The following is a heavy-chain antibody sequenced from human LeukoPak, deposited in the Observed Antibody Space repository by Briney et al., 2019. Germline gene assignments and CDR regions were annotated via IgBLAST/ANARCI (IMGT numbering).Heavy chain of an antibody. CDR3: ARDERDGYNWDY. V-gene: IGHV1-69*05. CDR1: GYIFTGYY. Sequence: GASVKVSCKASGYIFTGYYMHWVRQAPGQGLEWMGRIIPIFGTANYAQKFQGRVTITTDESTSTAYMELSSLRSEDTAVYYCARDERDGYNWDYWGQGTLVTVSS. D-gene: IGHD5-24*01. J-gene: IGHJ4*02. CDR2: IIPIFGTA.